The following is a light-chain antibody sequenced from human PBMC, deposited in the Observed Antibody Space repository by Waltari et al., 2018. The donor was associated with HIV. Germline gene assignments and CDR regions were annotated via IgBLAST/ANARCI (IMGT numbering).Light chain of an antibody. CDR1: SSDVGGYNY. CDR2: DVT. V-gene: IGLV2-11*01. Sequence: QSALTQPRSVSGSPGQSVTTSCTGTSSDVGGYNYVSWYQQNPGKAPKFIIYDVTKRPSGVPDRFSGSKSGNTASLTISGLQAEDEADYYCCSYAGNYPVLFGGGTKLTVL. CDR3: CSYAGNYPVL. J-gene: IGLJ3*02.